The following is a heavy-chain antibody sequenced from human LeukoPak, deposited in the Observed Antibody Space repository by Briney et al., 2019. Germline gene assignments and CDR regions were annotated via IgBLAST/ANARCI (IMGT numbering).Heavy chain of an antibody. CDR1: GFTFRSYA. D-gene: IGHD4-4*01. CDR2: VSGNGGST. J-gene: IGHJ4*02. CDR3: AKGRREGGNAHYSADY. Sequence: GGSLGLSCAASGFTFRSYAMSWVRQAPGKGLEWVSGVSGNGGSTYYVDSVKGRFTISRDNSKNTLYLQMNSLRAEDTAVYYCAKGRREGGNAHYSADYWGQGTLVTVSS. V-gene: IGHV3-23*01.